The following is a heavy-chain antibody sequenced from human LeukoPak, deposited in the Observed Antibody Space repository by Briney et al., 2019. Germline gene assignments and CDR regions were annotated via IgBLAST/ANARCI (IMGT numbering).Heavy chain of an antibody. J-gene: IGHJ3*02. CDR2: ISAYNGNT. D-gene: IGHD2-2*01. CDR3: ARDKIVVVPSVTAFDI. Sequence: ASVKVSCKASGYTFTSYGISWVRQAPGQGLEWMGWISAYNGNTNYAQKLQGRVTMTTDTSTSTAYMELRSLRSDDTAVYYCARDKIVVVPSVTAFDIWGQGAMVTVSS. CDR1: GYTFTSYG. V-gene: IGHV1-18*01.